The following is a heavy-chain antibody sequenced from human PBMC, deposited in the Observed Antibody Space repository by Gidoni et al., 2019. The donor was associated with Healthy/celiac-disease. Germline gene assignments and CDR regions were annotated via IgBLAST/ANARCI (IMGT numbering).Heavy chain of an antibody. CDR1: GFTCSSYA. CDR2: ISYDVRNK. Sequence: VQLGESGGGVVQPGRSLSLSCAHCGFTCSSYAMHCDRQAPGKGLEWVAVISYDVRNKYYADSVKGRFTISRDNSKNTLYLQMNSLRAEDTAVDYCASKDAFDIWGQGTMVTVSS. J-gene: IGHJ3*02. V-gene: IGHV3-30*04. CDR3: ASKDAFDI.